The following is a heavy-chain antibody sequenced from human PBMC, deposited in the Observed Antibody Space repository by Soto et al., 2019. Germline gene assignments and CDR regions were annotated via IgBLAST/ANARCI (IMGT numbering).Heavy chain of an antibody. CDR1: GGTFSSYA. CDR2: IIPIFGTA. D-gene: IGHD6-19*01. J-gene: IGHJ2*01. Sequence: QVQLVQSGAEVKKPGSSVKVSCKASGGTFSSYAISWVRQAPGQGLEWMGGIIPIFGTANYAQKFQGRVTITADESTSTAYMELSNLRSEDTAVYYCARDLSGGAVAGTEYFDLWGRGTLVTVSS. CDR3: ARDLSGGAVAGTEYFDL. V-gene: IGHV1-69*01.